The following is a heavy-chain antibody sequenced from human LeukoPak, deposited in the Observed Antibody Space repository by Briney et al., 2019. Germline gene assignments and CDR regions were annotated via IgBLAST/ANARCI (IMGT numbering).Heavy chain of an antibody. Sequence: GGSLRLSCAASGNYWMHWVRQAPGKGLMWVSHINSDGSWTSYADSVKGRFTISKDNAKNTVYLQMNSLRAEDTAVYYCVSFYETYWGRGTLVTVSS. J-gene: IGHJ4*02. D-gene: IGHD2/OR15-2a*01. CDR2: INSDGSWT. V-gene: IGHV3-74*01. CDR3: VSFYETY. CDR1: GNYW.